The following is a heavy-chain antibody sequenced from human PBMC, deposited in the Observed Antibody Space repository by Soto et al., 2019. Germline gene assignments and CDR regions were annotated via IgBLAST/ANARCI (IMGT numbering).Heavy chain of an antibody. CDR1: GGSVSSGSYY. CDR3: AGAYCSGGSCHNRAFDI. Sequence: PSETLSLTCTVSGGSVSSGSYYWSWIRQPPGKGLEWIGYIYYSGSTNYNPSLKSRVTISVDTSKNQFSLKLSSVTAADTAVYYCAGAYCSGGSCHNRAFDIWGQGTMVTVSS. J-gene: IGHJ3*02. D-gene: IGHD2-15*01. CDR2: IYYSGST. V-gene: IGHV4-61*01.